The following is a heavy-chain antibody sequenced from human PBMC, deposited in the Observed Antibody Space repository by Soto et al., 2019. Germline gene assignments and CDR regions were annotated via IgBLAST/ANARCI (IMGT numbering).Heavy chain of an antibody. J-gene: IGHJ4*02. CDR3: ASLPGYSSSAVRLDY. V-gene: IGHV3-30-3*01. CDR2: ISYDGSNK. D-gene: IGHD6-13*01. Sequence: GGSLRLSCAASGFTFSSYAMHWVRQAPGKGLEWVAVISYDGSNKYYADSVKGRFTISRDNSKNTLYLQMNSLRAEDTAVYYCASLPGYSSSAVRLDYWGQGTLVTVSS. CDR1: GFTFSSYA.